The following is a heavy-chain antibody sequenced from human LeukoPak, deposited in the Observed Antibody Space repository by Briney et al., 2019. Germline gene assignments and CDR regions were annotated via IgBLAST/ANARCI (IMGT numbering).Heavy chain of an antibody. CDR2: IYYSGST. CDR3: ARHVPSYYMGPNYYYGMDV. D-gene: IGHD3-10*01. CDR1: GGSISSSSYY. Sequence: SETLSLTCTVSGGSISSSSYYWSWIRQPPGKGLEWIGYIYYSGSTNYNPSLKSRVTISVDTSKNQFSLKLSSVTAADTAVYYCARHVPSYYMGPNYYYGMDVWGQGTTVTVSS. V-gene: IGHV4-61*05. J-gene: IGHJ6*02.